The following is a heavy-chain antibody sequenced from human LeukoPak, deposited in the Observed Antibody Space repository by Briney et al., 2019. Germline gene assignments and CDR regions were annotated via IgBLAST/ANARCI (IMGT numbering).Heavy chain of an antibody. Sequence: GGSLRLSCGASGFTFNSHWVRWVRQAPGKGLGWVANIKQDGSEKNYVDSVKGRFTISRDNTKNSLYLQMNSLRAEDTAVYYCARGYTSLYWGQGTLVTVSS. CDR1: GFTFNSHW. CDR2: IKQDGSEK. J-gene: IGHJ4*02. V-gene: IGHV3-7*03. CDR3: ARGYTSLY. D-gene: IGHD6-13*01.